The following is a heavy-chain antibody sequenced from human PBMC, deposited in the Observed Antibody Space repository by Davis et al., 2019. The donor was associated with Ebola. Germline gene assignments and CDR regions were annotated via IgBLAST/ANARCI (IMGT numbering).Heavy chain of an antibody. CDR1: GFTFSSYG. J-gene: IGHJ4*02. V-gene: IGHV3-30*18. CDR2: ISYDGSNK. Sequence: GESLKISCAASGFTFSSYGMHWVRQAPGKGLEWVAVISYDGSNKYYADSVKGRFTISRDNSKNTLYLQMNSLRAEDTAVYYCANRIGSGYYFDYWGQGTLVTVSS. CDR3: ANRIGSGYYFDY. D-gene: IGHD6-25*01.